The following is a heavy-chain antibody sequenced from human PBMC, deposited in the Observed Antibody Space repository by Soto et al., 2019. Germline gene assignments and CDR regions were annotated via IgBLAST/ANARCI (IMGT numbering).Heavy chain of an antibody. CDR3: AGDGVAAAGTAYFDY. J-gene: IGHJ4*02. D-gene: IGHD6-13*01. Sequence: QVQLVQSGAEVKKPGSSVKVSCKASGGTFSSYAISWERQAPGQGLEWMGGIIPIFGPANYAQKFQGRVTITADESTSAAYIELSSLISEDTAVYYCAGDGVAAAGTAYFDYWGQGTLVTVSS. CDR1: GGTFSSYA. CDR2: IIPIFGPA. V-gene: IGHV1-69*01.